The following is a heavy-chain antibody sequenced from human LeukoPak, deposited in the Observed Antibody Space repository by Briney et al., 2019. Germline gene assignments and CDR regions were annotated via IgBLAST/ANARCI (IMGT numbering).Heavy chain of an antibody. Sequence: KPPETLSLTCTVSGDSMSVTPYYWGWIRQSPGRGLEWLGSVFYRGDAYINPSLTHRVTISIDPSRNVFSLSLTSVTATDTAVYYCARSTSPATKYDSYNWFDPWGQGILVTVSS. CDR2: VFYRGDA. CDR3: ARSTSPATKYDSYNWFDP. J-gene: IGHJ5*02. D-gene: IGHD3-3*01. V-gene: IGHV4-39*02. CDR1: GDSMSVTPYY.